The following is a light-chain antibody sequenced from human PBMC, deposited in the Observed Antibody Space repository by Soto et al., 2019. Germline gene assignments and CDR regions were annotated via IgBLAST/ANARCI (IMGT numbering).Light chain of an antibody. Sequence: QSALTQPPSASASLGASVTLTCTLSSGYSNYKVDSYQQRPGKGPRFVMRVGTGGIVGSKGDGIPDRFSVLGSGLNRYLTIKNIQEEDESDYHCGADHGSGSNFVVVFGGGTKLTVL. CDR1: SGYSNYK. CDR3: GADHGSGSNFVVV. J-gene: IGLJ2*01. V-gene: IGLV9-49*01. CDR2: VGTGGIVG.